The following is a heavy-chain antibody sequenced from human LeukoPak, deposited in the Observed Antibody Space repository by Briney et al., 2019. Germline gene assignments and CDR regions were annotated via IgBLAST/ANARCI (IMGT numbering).Heavy chain of an antibody. Sequence: PSETLSLTCTVSGGSISSYYWSWIRQPPGKGLEWIGYIYHSGSTYYNPSLKSRVTISVDRSKNQFSLKLSSVTAADTAVYYCASRYSSSWYYFDYWGQGTLVTVSS. CDR2: IYHSGST. CDR1: GGSISSYY. V-gene: IGHV4-59*12. D-gene: IGHD6-13*01. CDR3: ASRYSSSWYYFDY. J-gene: IGHJ4*02.